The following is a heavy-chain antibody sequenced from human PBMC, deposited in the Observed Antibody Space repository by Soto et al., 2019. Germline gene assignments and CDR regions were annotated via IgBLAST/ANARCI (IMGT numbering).Heavy chain of an antibody. D-gene: IGHD3-9*01. J-gene: IGHJ4*02. Sequence: QVQLQESGPGLVKPSETLSLTCTVSGGSISSSGYYWSWIRQNPGKGLEWIGYIHYRANTYYNPSLKSRVTISVDTSKNQFSLRLSSVAAADTAVYYCAKSLTINADFDSWGQGTLVTVSS. CDR3: AKSLTINADFDS. CDR1: GGSISSSGYY. CDR2: IHYRANT. V-gene: IGHV4-31*03.